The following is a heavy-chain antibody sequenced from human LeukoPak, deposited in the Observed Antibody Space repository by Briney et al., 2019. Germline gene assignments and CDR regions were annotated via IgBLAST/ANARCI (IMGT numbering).Heavy chain of an antibody. CDR2: ISSSSSCI. Sequence: KPGGSLRLSCAASGFTFSSYSMNWVRQAPGKGLEWVSSISSSSSCIYYADSVKGRFTISRDNAKNSLYLQMNGLRAEDTAVYYCASMYYYDSSGYSYDAFDIWGQGTMVTVSS. D-gene: IGHD3-22*01. CDR3: ASMYYYDSSGYSYDAFDI. V-gene: IGHV3-21*01. J-gene: IGHJ3*02. CDR1: GFTFSSYS.